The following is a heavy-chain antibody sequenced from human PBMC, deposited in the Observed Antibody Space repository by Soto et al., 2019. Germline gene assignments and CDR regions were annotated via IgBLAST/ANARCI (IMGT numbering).Heavy chain of an antibody. J-gene: IGHJ5*02. CDR1: GFSLSTSGVG. D-gene: IGHD3-16*01. Sequence: QITLKESGPTLVKPTQTLTLTCTFSGFSLSTSGVGVGWIRQPPGKALEWLALIYWDDDKRYNPSLKSRLTITKDTSKTPVVLTMTNMDPVDTATYYCAHRPMGGGYHNWFDPWGQGTLVTVSS. CDR3: AHRPMGGGYHNWFDP. CDR2: IYWDDDK. V-gene: IGHV2-5*02.